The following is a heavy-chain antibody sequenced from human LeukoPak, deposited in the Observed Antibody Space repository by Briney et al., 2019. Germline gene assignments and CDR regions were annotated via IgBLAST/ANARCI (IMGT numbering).Heavy chain of an antibody. J-gene: IGHJ6*02. CDR2: ISYDGSNK. V-gene: IGHV3-30*18. Sequence: GGSLRLSCAASGFTFSSYGMHWVRQAPGKGLEWVAVISYDGSNKYYADSVKGRFTISRDNSKNTLYLQMNSLRAEDTAVYYCAKDKGTMVRGVIIYYYCGMDVWGQGTTVTVSS. CDR1: GFTFSSYG. CDR3: AKDKGTMVRGVIIYYYCGMDV. D-gene: IGHD3-10*01.